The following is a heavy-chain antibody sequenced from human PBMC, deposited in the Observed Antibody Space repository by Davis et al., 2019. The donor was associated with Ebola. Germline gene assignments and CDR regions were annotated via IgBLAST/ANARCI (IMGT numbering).Heavy chain of an antibody. J-gene: IGHJ4*02. CDR2: ISSSSSYI. CDR1: GFTFSSYS. D-gene: IGHD6-19*01. CDR3: ARIYTSGWFEGEGY. Sequence: PGGSLRLSCAASGFTFSSYSMNWVRQAPGKGLEWVSSISSSSSYIFYADSVKGRFTISRDNAKNSLYLQMNSLRAEDTAVYYCARIYTSGWFEGEGYWGQGTLVTVSS. V-gene: IGHV3-21*04.